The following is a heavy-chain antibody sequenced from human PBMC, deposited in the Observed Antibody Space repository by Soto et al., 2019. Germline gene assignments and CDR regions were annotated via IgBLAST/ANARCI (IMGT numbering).Heavy chain of an antibody. D-gene: IGHD2-15*01. J-gene: IGHJ4*02. Sequence: EVQLLDSGGGLVQPGGSLRLSCAASGFTFSNYAMSWVRQAPGKGLEWVSGVGGSGDSTYYADSVKGRFTISRDNSKDTLYLRMNSLRAEDTAVYYCAKSPLGYCSGGSCFPPHYFDYWGKGTLVTVSS. V-gene: IGHV3-23*01. CDR2: VGGSGDST. CDR1: GFTFSNYA. CDR3: AKSPLGYCSGGSCFPPHYFDY.